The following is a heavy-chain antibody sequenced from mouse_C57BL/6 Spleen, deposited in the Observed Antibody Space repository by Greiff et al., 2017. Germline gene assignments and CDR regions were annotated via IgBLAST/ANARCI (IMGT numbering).Heavy chain of an antibody. J-gene: IGHJ4*01. Sequence: EVKLVESGGGLVQPGGSMKLSCVASGFTFSNYWMNWVRQSPEKGLEWVAQIRLKSDNYATHYAESVKGRFTISRDDYKSSVYLKMNNLRAEDTGIYYCTGGYYYGTSRGAMDYWGQGTSVTVSS. CDR3: TGGYYYGTSRGAMDY. D-gene: IGHD1-1*01. CDR2: IRLKSDNYAT. CDR1: GFTFSNYW. V-gene: IGHV6-3*01.